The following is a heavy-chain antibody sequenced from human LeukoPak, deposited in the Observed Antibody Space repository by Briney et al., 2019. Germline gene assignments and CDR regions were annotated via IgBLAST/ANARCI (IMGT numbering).Heavy chain of an antibody. D-gene: IGHD3-3*01. J-gene: IGHJ5*02. V-gene: IGHV4-39*07. CDR1: GDSISTSNSY. Sequence: PSETLSLTCTVSGDSISTSNSYWGWIRQPPGKGLEWIGSIYYSGSTNYNPSLKSRVTISVDTSENQFSLKLSSVTAADTAVYYCARRGAYSTILATYNWFDPWGQGTLVTVSS. CDR3: ARRGAYSTILATYNWFDP. CDR2: IYYSGST.